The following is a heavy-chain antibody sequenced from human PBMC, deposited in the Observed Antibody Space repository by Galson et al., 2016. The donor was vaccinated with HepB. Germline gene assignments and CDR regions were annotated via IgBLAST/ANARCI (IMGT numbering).Heavy chain of an antibody. CDR1: GGTFSSYV. CDR3: ARTQLLGYSHGYVGCYFDS. J-gene: IGHJ4*02. CDR2: IIPMLRTA. D-gene: IGHD5-18*01. Sequence: SVKVSCKASGGTFSSYVISWVRQAPGQGPEWMGGIIPMLRTANYAQKFQGRVTITADESTSTVYMELSSLRSEDTAMYYCARTQLLGYSHGYVGCYFDSWGQGTLVTVSS. V-gene: IGHV1-69*13.